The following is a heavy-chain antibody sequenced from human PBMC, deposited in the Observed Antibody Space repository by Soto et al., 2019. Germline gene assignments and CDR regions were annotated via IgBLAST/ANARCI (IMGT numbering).Heavy chain of an antibody. D-gene: IGHD6-25*01. CDR1: GYTFTAFA. CDR3: VRVGGSGWTLDF. V-gene: IGHV1-3*01. CDR2: INVGNGDT. J-gene: IGHJ4*02. Sequence: QVHLVQSGAEVKKPGASVKVSCKTSGYTFTAFAVHWVRQASGQRLEWMGWINVGNGDTKSSQKRQGRVTITRDTSARKVYMELSSLRSEDTAVYYCVRVGGSGWTLDFWGQGTLVTVSS.